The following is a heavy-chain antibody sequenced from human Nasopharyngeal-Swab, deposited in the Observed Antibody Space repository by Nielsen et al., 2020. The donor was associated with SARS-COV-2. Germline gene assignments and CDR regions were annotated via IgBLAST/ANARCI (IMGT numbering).Heavy chain of an antibody. Sequence: ASVQVSCKVSGYTLTELSMHWVRQAPGKGLEWMGGFDPEDGETIYAQKFQGRVTMTEDTSTDTAYMELSSLRSEDTAVYYCATPIKPLAEIKYWGQGTLVTVSS. V-gene: IGHV1-24*01. CDR1: GYTLTELS. J-gene: IGHJ4*02. D-gene: IGHD6-19*01. CDR2: FDPEDGET. CDR3: ATPIKPLAEIKY.